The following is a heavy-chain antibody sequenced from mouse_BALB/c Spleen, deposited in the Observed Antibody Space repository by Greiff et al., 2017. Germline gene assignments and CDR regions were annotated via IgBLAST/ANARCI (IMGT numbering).Heavy chain of an antibody. CDR3: VRRDMINHAMDY. V-gene: IGHV1-4*01. Sequence: VKLQQSGAELARPGASVKMSCKASGYTFTSYTMHWVKQRPGQGLEWIGYINPSSGYTNYNQKFKDKATLTADKSSSTAYMQLSSLTSEDSAVYYYVRRDMINHAMDYWGQGTSVTVSS. CDR2: INPSSGYT. CDR1: GYTFTSYT. J-gene: IGHJ4*01. D-gene: IGHD2-4*01.